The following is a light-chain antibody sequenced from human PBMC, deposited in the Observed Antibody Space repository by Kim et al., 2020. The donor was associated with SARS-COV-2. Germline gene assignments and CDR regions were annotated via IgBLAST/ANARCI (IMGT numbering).Light chain of an antibody. CDR2: AAS. CDR3: QSANSVPPWA. Sequence: DIQMIQSQSSVSASVGDRLTITCRASQDISNWLAWYQQKPGRAPKMMIYAASSLHGGVPSRFSASGSGTYFTLTITGLQPEDFATYYCQSANSVPPWAFGQGTKVDIK. J-gene: IGKJ1*01. CDR1: QDISNW. V-gene: IGKV1-12*01.